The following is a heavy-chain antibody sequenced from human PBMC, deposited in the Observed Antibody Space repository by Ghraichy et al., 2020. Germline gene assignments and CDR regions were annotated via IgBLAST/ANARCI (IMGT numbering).Heavy chain of an antibody. CDR2: ISSSSSYI. Sequence: GGSLRLSCAASGFTFSSYSMNWVRQAPGKGLEWVSSISSSSSYIYYADSVKGRFTISRDNAKNSLYLQMNSLRAEDTAVYYCARDLSPSGYCSGGSCYPGGGSYYYYGMDVWGQGTTVTVSS. J-gene: IGHJ6*02. D-gene: IGHD2-15*01. CDR1: GFTFSSYS. CDR3: ARDLSPSGYCSGGSCYPGGGSYYYYGMDV. V-gene: IGHV3-21*01.